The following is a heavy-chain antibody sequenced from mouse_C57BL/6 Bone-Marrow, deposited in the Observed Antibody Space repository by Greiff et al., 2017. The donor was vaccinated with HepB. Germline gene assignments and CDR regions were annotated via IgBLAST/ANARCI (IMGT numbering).Heavy chain of an antibody. V-gene: IGHV1-55*01. J-gene: IGHJ1*03. CDR1: GYTFTSYW. Sequence: VQLQQPGAELVKPGASVKMSCKASGYTFTSYWITWVKQRPGQGLEWIGDIYPGSGSTNYNEKFKSKATLTVDTSSSTAYMQLSSLTSEDSAVFYCATVVASPYWYFDVWGTGTTVTVSA. CDR3: ATVVASPYWYFDV. D-gene: IGHD1-1*01. CDR2: IYPGSGST.